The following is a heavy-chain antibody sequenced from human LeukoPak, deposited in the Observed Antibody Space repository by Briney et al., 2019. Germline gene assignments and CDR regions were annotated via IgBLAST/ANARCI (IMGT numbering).Heavy chain of an antibody. CDR1: GFSVTTYT. CDR2: ISSSSTYI. V-gene: IGHV3-21*01. CDR3: ARAQLGYNWFDP. Sequence: GGSLRLSCAASGFSVTTYTMNWVRQAPGKGLEWVSSISSSSTYIYYAASVRGRFTIAKDNANNSLYLQMNSLTADDTAVYYCARAQLGYNWFDPWGQGTLVTVSS. D-gene: IGHD1-1*01. J-gene: IGHJ5*02.